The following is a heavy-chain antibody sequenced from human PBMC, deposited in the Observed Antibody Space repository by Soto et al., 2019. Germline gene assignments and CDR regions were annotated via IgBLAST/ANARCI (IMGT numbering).Heavy chain of an antibody. D-gene: IGHD6-19*01. CDR3: ARGSDYIDGWRTVGL. J-gene: IGHJ4*02. CDR2: TYYHVDT. CDR1: EDSFIGADYY. Sequence: VLLQESGPGLLRPSETLSLTCTVSEDSFIGADYYWSWIRQPLGKEPECIGYTYYHVDTKSNPDGGSRFTRAEDTTKNRCSVGVYSVIAADTAVYFCARGSDYIDGWRTVGLWGRRSLVTVSS. V-gene: IGHV4-61*08.